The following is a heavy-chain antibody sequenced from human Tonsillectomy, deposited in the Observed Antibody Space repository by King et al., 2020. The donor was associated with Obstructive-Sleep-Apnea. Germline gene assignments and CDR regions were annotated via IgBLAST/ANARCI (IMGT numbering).Heavy chain of an antibody. CDR2: IKHCGST. CDR1: GGSFSGYY. J-gene: IGHJ4*02. CDR3: ARGFRCSSTSCYVGIHFDY. Sequence: VQLQQWGAGLLKPSETLSLTCAVYGGSFSGYYWSWIRQPPGKGLEWIGEIKHCGSTNYNPSLKSLVTISVDTSKNQFPLKLSSVTAADTAVYHCARGFRCSSTSCYVGIHFDYWGQGTLVTVSS. V-gene: IGHV4-34*01. D-gene: IGHD2-2*01.